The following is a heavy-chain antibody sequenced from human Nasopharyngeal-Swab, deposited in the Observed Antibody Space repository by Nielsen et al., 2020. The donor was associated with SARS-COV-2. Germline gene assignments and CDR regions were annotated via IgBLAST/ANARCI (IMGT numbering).Heavy chain of an antibody. V-gene: IGHV1-3*04. CDR1: GYTFTNYC. CDR3: ARGGEAITFGGVIVYYFDY. Sequence: ASVKVSCKASGYTFTNYCIHWVRQAPGQRLEWMGWINTCDGNTKYSHKFQGRVTITRDTSASTAYMELSSLRSEDTAVYYCARGGEAITFGGVIVYYFDYWGQGTLVTVSS. CDR2: INTCDGNT. D-gene: IGHD3-16*02. J-gene: IGHJ4*02.